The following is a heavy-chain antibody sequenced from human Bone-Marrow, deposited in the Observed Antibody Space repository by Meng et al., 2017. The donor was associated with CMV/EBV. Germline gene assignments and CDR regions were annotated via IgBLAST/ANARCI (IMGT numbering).Heavy chain of an antibody. Sequence: GESLKISCAASGFTFSSYAMSWVRQAPGKGLEWVSAISGSGGSTFYADSVKGRFTISRDNSKNTLYLQMDSLRGDDTAIYYCARTVWTGFNTYYYGMDVWGQGTTVTVSS. CDR2: ISGSGGST. V-gene: IGHV3-23*01. CDR1: GFTFSSYA. CDR3: ARTVWTGFNTYYYGMDV. D-gene: IGHD3/OR15-3a*01. J-gene: IGHJ6*02.